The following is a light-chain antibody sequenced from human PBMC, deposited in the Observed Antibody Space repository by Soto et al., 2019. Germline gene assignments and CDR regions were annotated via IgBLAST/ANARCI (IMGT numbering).Light chain of an antibody. CDR1: SSDVGGYDY. J-gene: IGLJ2*01. CDR2: EVS. CDR3: SSYAGSNILV. Sequence: QSALNQPPSASGSPGQSVTISCTGTSSDVGGYDYVSWYQQHPGKAPKLMIYEVSKRPSGVPDRFSGSKSGNTASLTVSGLQAEDEADYYCSSYAGSNILVFGGGTKLTVL. V-gene: IGLV2-8*01.